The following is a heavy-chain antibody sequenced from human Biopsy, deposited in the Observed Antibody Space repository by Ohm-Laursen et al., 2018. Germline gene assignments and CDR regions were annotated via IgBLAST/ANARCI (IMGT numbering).Heavy chain of an antibody. J-gene: IGHJ4*02. Sequence: PGTLSLTCTVSGGSISDSTYHWGWIRQSPGKGLEWIGNIYYSGNTDYSPSLKSRVTISVDTSNNQFSLKLRSVTAADTAVYYCARGPSGVATIGRGQGTLVTVSS. CDR3: ARGPSGVATIG. D-gene: IGHD5-24*01. V-gene: IGHV4-39*01. CDR2: IYYSGNT. CDR1: GGSISDSTYH.